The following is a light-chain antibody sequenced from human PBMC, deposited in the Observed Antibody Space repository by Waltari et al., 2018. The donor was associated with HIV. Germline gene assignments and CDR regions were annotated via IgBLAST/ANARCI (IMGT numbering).Light chain of an antibody. V-gene: IGLV2-23*02. CDR1: SSDFGVSIY. CDR3: CSYAGRRTWV. CDR2: DVS. J-gene: IGLJ3*02. Sequence: QSALTQPASVSGSPGQSTTISCTATSSDFGVSIYFSWYQQHPAKAPNLMISDVSKRRSGVSNRFSGSKSGNTASLTISGLQAEDETDYYCCSYAGRRTWVFGGGTKLTVL.